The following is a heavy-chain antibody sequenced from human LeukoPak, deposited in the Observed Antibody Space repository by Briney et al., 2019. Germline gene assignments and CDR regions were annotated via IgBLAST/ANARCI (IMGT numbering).Heavy chain of an antibody. CDR1: GYTFTSYG. D-gene: IGHD5-12*01. Sequence: GASVKVSCKASGYTFTSYGISWVRQAPGQGLEWMGWISAYNGNTNYAQKLQGRVTMTTDTSTSTAYMELRSLRSDDTAVYYCARDGYSGYDLKAPNYYYYGMDVWGQGTTVTVSS. CDR2: ISAYNGNT. V-gene: IGHV1-18*01. J-gene: IGHJ6*02. CDR3: ARDGYSGYDLKAPNYYYYGMDV.